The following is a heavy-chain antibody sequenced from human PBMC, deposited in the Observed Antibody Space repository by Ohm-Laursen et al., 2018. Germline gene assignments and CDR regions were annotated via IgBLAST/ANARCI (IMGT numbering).Heavy chain of an antibody. CDR3: ARGDPYSSSSSGAFDI. CDR2: IYYSGST. D-gene: IGHD6-6*01. V-gene: IGHV4-59*08. Sequence: GTLSLTCTVSGGSISSYYWSWIRQPPGKGLEWIGYIYYSGSTNYNPSLKSRVTISVDASKNQLSLKLRSVTAADTAVYYCARGDPYSSSSSGAFDIWGQGTMVIVSS. CDR1: GGSISSYY. J-gene: IGHJ3*02.